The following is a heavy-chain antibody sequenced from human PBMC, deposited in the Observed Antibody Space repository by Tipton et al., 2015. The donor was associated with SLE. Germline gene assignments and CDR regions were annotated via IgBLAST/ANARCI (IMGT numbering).Heavy chain of an antibody. V-gene: IGHV4-4*07. D-gene: IGHD2/OR15-2a*01. J-gene: IGHJ3*02. CDR2: IYTSGAT. CDR3: ARVWLNNAFDI. CDR1: GVSLSSSY. Sequence: TLSLTCNVSGVSLSSSYWSGIRQPAGKGLAWIGRIYTSGATDDNPSLKSRVNMSVDMSKNQIFLKMTSVTAAGSAVYFCARVWLNNAFDIWGQGTRVTVSS.